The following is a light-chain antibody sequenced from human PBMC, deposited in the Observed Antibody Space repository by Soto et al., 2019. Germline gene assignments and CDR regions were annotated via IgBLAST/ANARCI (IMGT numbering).Light chain of an antibody. V-gene: IGLV1-40*01. CDR1: SSNIGAGYD. CDR2: GNS. Sequence: QSVLTQPNSVSGAPGQRVTISCTWSSSNIGAGYDVHWYQQLPGTAPKLLVYGNSKRPSGVPDRFAGSKSGTSAYLAITGLQADDEDDYDCQSYDSSLSAVVFGGGTKVTVL. CDR3: QSYDSSLSAVV. J-gene: IGLJ2*01.